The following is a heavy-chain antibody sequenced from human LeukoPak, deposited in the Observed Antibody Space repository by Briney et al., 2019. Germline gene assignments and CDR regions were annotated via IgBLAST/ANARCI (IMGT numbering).Heavy chain of an antibody. CDR2: IYYSGSA. Sequence: SETLSLTCTVSGGSISNYYWNWIRQPPGKGLEWVGYIYYSGSANYNPSLKSRVTKSVDTSKNQFSLKLSSVTAADTAVYYCARGGDYYDSSVLVAAFDIWGQGTLVTVSS. CDR3: ARGGDYYDSSVLVAAFDI. V-gene: IGHV4-59*08. D-gene: IGHD3-22*01. J-gene: IGHJ3*02. CDR1: GGSISNYY.